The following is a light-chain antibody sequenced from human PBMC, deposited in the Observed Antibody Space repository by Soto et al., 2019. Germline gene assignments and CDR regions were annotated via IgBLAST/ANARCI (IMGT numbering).Light chain of an antibody. CDR1: SSDVGSYNL. J-gene: IGLJ1*01. CDR2: EVS. V-gene: IGLV2-23*02. Sequence: QSALTQPASVSGSPGQSITISCTGTSSDVGSYNLVSWYQQHPGKAPKLMIYEVSKRPSGVSNRFSGSKSGNTASLTISGLQAEDEADYYCCSYAGSSTFHVFVTGTKVTVL. CDR3: CSYAGSSTFHV.